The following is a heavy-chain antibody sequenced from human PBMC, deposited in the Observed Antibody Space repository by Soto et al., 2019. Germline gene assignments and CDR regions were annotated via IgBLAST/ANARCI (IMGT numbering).Heavy chain of an antibody. CDR2: IYYSGST. V-gene: IGHV4-39*01. CDR3: ARLRETMVRGVQYNWFDP. J-gene: IGHJ5*02. CDR1: GGSISSSSYY. D-gene: IGHD3-10*01. Sequence: SETLSLTCTVSGGSISSSSYYWGWIRQPPGKGLEWIGSIYYSGSTYYNPSLKSRVTISVDTSKNQFSLKLSSVTAADTAVYYCARLRETMVRGVQYNWFDPWGQGTLVTVSS.